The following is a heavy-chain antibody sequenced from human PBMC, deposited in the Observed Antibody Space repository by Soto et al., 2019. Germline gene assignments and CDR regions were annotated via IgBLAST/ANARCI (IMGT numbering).Heavy chain of an antibody. Sequence: GGSLRLSCTASGFTFGDYAMSWFRQAPGKGLEWVGFIRSKAYGGTTEYAASVKGRFTISRDDSKSIAYLQMNSLKTEDTAVYYCTRASLLSYSSGPGYGMDVWGQGTTVTVSS. CDR2: IRSKAYGGTT. J-gene: IGHJ6*02. CDR3: TRASLLSYSSGPGYGMDV. V-gene: IGHV3-49*03. CDR1: GFTFGDYA. D-gene: IGHD6-19*01.